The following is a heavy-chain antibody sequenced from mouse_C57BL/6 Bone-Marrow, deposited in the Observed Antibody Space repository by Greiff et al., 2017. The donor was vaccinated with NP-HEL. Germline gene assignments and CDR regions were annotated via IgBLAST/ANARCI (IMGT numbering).Heavy chain of an antibody. J-gene: IGHJ1*03. V-gene: IGHV8-8*01. CDR1: GFSLSTFGMG. D-gene: IGHD3-2*02. CDR2: IWWDDDK. CDR3: ARLDSSGYDWYFDV. Sequence: QVTLKESGPGILQPSQTLSLTCSFSGFSLSTFGMGVGGIRQPSGKGLEWLAHIWWDDDKYYNPALKSRLTSAKDTSKNQVFLKIANVDTADTATYYCARLDSSGYDWYFDVWGTGTTVTVSS.